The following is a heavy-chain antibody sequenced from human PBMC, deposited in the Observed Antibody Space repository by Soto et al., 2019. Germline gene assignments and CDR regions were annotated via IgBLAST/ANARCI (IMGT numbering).Heavy chain of an antibody. CDR1: GFSITKTW. CDR2: GKSKADGGTA. CDR3: NSYPDFWGGHTPL. V-gene: IGHV3-15*07. J-gene: IGHJ4*02. D-gene: IGHD3-3*01. Sequence: EVQLVESGGGLVQPGGSLRLSCAASGFSITKTWMHWVRQAPGKGLEWVGRGKSKADGGTADYAAPVKGRFTVSRDDSKNTQYLQMNSLKMEDTAVYYCNSYPDFWGGHTPLWGQGTLVTVSS.